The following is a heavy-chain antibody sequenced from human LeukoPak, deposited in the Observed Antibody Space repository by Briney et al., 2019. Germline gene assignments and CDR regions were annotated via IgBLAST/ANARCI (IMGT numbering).Heavy chain of an antibody. Sequence: GESLKISCKGSGYSFTSYWIGWVRQIPGKGLEWMGIIYPGDSDTRYSPSFQGQVTIPADKSISTAYLQWSSLKASDTAMYYCARRYCSSTSCYYFFDYWGQGTLVTVSS. CDR3: ARRYCSSTSCYYFFDY. J-gene: IGHJ4*02. CDR1: GYSFTSYW. D-gene: IGHD2-2*01. V-gene: IGHV5-51*01. CDR2: IYPGDSDT.